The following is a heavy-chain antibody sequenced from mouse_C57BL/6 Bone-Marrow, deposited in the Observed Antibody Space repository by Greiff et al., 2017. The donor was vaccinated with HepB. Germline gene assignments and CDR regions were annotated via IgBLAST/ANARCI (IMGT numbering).Heavy chain of an antibody. D-gene: IGHD2-1*01. CDR2: IYPRSGNT. V-gene: IGHV1-81*01. CDR1: GYTFTSYG. Sequence: VQLQQSGAELARPGASVKLSCKASGYTFTSYGISWVKQRTGQGLEWIGEIYPRSGNTYYNEKFKGKATLTADKSSSTAYMELRSLTSEDSAVYFCARKKDGKENYAMDYWGQGTSVTVSS. J-gene: IGHJ4*01. CDR3: ARKKDGKENYAMDY.